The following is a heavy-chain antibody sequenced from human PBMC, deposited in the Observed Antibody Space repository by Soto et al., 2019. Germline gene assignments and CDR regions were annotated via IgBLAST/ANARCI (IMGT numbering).Heavy chain of an antibody. Sequence: QVQLVESGGGVVQPGRSLRLSCAASGFTFSSYGMHWVRQAPGKGLEWVAVIWYDGSNKYYADSVKGRFTISRDNSKNILKPHMDSMIAEYTAVYICATVQIGEYSSPLVDDWGQGTLVTVSS. D-gene: IGHD6-6*01. CDR2: IWYDGSNK. CDR1: GFTFSSYG. V-gene: IGHV3-33*01. CDR3: ATVQIGEYSSPLVDD. J-gene: IGHJ4*02.